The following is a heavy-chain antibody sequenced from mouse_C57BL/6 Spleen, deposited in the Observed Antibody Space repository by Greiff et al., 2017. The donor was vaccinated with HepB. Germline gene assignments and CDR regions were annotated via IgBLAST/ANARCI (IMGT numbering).Heavy chain of an antibody. CDR2: ISSGSSTI. Sequence: EVKVEESGGGLVKPGGSLKLSCAASGFTFSDYGMHWVRQAPEKGLEWVAYISSGSSTIYYADTVKGRFTISRDNAKNTLFLQMTSLRSEDTAMYYCARTVMYYFDYWGQGTTLTVSS. J-gene: IGHJ2*01. D-gene: IGHD4-1*01. V-gene: IGHV5-17*01. CDR3: ARTVMYYFDY. CDR1: GFTFSDYG.